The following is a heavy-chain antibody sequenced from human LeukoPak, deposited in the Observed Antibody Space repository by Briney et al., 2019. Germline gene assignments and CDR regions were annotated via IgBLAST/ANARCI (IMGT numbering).Heavy chain of an antibody. CDR3: ARRSYYYDSSGYYYFDY. D-gene: IGHD3-22*01. Sequence: GESLKISCKASGYSFTTYWIGWVRQMPGKGLEWMGIIYPGDSDTRYSPSFQGQVTISADKSISTAYLQWSSLKASDTAMYYCARRSYYYDSSGYYYFDYWGQGTLVTVSS. CDR1: GYSFTTYW. V-gene: IGHV5-51*01. CDR2: IYPGDSDT. J-gene: IGHJ4*02.